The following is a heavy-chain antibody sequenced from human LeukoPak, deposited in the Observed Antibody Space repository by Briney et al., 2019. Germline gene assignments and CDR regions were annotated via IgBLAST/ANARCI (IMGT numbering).Heavy chain of an antibody. J-gene: IGHJ4*02. D-gene: IGHD5-18*01. CDR3: ARGSGYNYGPLDY. CDR1: GGSISSGDNY. Sequence: SETLSLTCTVSGGSISSGDNYWSWIRQHPGKGLEWIGYISYGGSTYYNPSLKSRVTMAVDTSKNQFSLRLSSVTAADTAMYYCARGSGYNYGPLDYWGQGTLVTVSS. V-gene: IGHV4-31*03. CDR2: ISYGGST.